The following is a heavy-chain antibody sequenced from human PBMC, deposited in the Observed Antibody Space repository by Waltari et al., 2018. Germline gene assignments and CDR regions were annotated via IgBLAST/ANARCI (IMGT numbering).Heavy chain of an antibody. CDR2: INPNSGGT. CDR3: AAFDSSGYIAVDY. Sequence: QVQLVQSGAAVTTPGASVKVSCKASGTTFPGYYMHWVRQAPGQGLEWMGWINPNSGGTNYAQKFQGRVTMTRDTSISTAYMELSRLRSDDTAVYYCAAFDSSGYIAVDYWGQGTLVTVSS. V-gene: IGHV1-2*02. CDR1: GTTFPGYY. J-gene: IGHJ4*02. D-gene: IGHD3-22*01.